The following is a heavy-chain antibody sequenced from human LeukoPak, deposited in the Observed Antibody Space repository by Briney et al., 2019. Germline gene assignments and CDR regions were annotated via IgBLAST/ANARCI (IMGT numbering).Heavy chain of an antibody. Sequence: PGGSLRLSCAGSGFTFSRHNMNWVRQAPGKGLEWVSSISSSSIYIYYADSVKGRFTISRDNARNSLYLQMNSLRAEDTAVYYCARGKANYGSGSDVWGKGTTVTVSS. CDR1: GFTFSRHN. D-gene: IGHD3-10*01. V-gene: IGHV3-21*01. J-gene: IGHJ6*04. CDR2: ISSSSIYI. CDR3: ARGKANYGSGSDV.